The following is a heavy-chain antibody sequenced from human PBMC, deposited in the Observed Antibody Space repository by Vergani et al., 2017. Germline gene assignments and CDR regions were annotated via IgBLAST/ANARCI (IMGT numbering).Heavy chain of an antibody. CDR3: ARTQLGYCSDTSCSPRHYYYMDF. D-gene: IGHD2-2*01. CDR2: IYISWST. V-gene: IGHV4-61*02. CDR1: GGSVRTRIGYY. Sequence: QVQLQESCPGLVKPSQTLSLSCTVSGGSVRTRIGYYWTWIRQPAGKTLEWIGRIYISWSTNYNPSLKSRVTMSAATSKNQFYLKLSSVTDSDTAVYYCARTQLGYCSDTSCSPRHYYYMDFWGKGTTVTVAS. J-gene: IGHJ6*03.